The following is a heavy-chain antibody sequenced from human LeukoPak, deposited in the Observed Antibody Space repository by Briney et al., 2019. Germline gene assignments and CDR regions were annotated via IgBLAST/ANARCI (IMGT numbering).Heavy chain of an antibody. V-gene: IGHV4-59*01. Sequence: SETLSLTCTVSGGSISSYYWSWIRQPPGKGLEWIGYIYYSGSTNYNPSLKSRVTISVDTSKNQFSLKLSSVTAADTAVYYCARARRNIVATPFDYWGQGTLVTVSS. CDR3: ARARRNIVATPFDY. J-gene: IGHJ4*02. CDR2: IYYSGST. CDR1: GGSISSYY. D-gene: IGHD5-12*01.